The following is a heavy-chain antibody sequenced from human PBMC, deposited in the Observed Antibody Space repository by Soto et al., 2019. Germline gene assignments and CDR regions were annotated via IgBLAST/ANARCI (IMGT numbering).Heavy chain of an antibody. CDR3: ARGAPRYISSWYADNWFDP. D-gene: IGHD6-13*01. J-gene: IGHJ5*02. Sequence: SETLSLTCTVSGGSISSYYWSWIRQPPGKGLEWIGYIYYSGSTNYNPSLKSRVTISVDTSKNQFSLKLSSVTAADTAVYYCARGAPRYISSWYADNWFDPWGQGTLLTVSS. CDR2: IYYSGST. V-gene: IGHV4-59*01. CDR1: GGSISSYY.